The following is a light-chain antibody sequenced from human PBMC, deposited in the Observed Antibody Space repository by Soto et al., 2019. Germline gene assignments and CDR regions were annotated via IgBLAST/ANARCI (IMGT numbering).Light chain of an antibody. J-gene: IGKJ2*02. Sequence: EVVLTQSPDTLSLSPGETATLSCRASQSFDRYVAWYQQKLGQAPRLLIYDTYTRATGVAARFTGSGSATDFSLTITSQEHEDFAVYYCQQRAKWPSTFGPGTKVE. CDR1: QSFDRY. V-gene: IGKV3-11*01. CDR2: DTY. CDR3: QQRAKWPST.